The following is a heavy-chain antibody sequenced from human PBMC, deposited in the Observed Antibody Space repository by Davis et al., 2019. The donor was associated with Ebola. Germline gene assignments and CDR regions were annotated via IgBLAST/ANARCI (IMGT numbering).Heavy chain of an antibody. CDR3: ARALGRSRDTMIVVDHQFNY. Sequence: PSETLSLTCAVSGYSISSGYYWGWIRQPPGKGLEWIGSIYHSGSTYYNPSLKSRVTISVDTSKNQFSLKLSSVTAADTAVYYCARALGRSRDTMIVVDHQFNYWGQGTLVTVSS. CDR2: IYHSGST. D-gene: IGHD3-22*01. CDR1: GYSISSGYY. J-gene: IGHJ4*02. V-gene: IGHV4-38-2*01.